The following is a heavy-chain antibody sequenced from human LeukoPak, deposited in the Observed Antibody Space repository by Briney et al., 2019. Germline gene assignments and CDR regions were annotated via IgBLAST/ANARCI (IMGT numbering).Heavy chain of an antibody. J-gene: IGHJ4*02. CDR2: IYHSGST. V-gene: IGHV4-38-2*02. CDR1: GYSISSGYY. D-gene: IGHD2-2*02. CDR3: ARATSCPKSSTSCYIEGADY. Sequence: SETLSLTCTVSGYSISSGYYWGWIRQPPGKGLEWIGSIYHSGSTYYNPSLKSRVTISVDTSKNQFSLKLSSVTAADTAVYYCARATSCPKSSTSCYIEGADYWGQGTLVTVSS.